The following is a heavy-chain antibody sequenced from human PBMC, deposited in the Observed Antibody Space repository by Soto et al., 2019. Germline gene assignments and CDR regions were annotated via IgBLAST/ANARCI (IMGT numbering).Heavy chain of an antibody. CDR2: ISGSGGST. J-gene: IGHJ4*02. D-gene: IGHD6-19*01. V-gene: IGHV3-23*01. CDR1: GFTLSSYA. Sequence: GGSLRLSCAASGFTLSSYAMSWVRQAPGKGLEWVSAISGSGGSTYYADSVKGRFTISRDNSKNTLYLQMNSLRAEDTAVYYCAKDLQVVEWLGAWYFDYWGQGTLVTVSS. CDR3: AKDLQVVEWLGAWYFDY.